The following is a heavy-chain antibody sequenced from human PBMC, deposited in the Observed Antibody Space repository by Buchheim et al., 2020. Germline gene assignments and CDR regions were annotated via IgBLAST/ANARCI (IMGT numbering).Heavy chain of an antibody. CDR3: ARHGDFFGDFNY. V-gene: IGHV4-61*01. Sequence: QVQLQESGPGVVKPSETLSLTCSVSGGSVSSAKSFWSWIRQSPGKGLEWIGYVSYTGASRYNPSLESRVGDPQATPTNQLSLKVTSVTAADTAVYYCARHGDFFGDFNYWGQGTL. J-gene: IGHJ4*02. D-gene: IGHD3-16*01. CDR2: VSYTGAS. CDR1: GGSVSSAKSF.